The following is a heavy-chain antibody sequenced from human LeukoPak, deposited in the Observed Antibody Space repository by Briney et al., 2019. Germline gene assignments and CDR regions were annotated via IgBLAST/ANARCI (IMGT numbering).Heavy chain of an antibody. CDR2: IYTSGST. D-gene: IGHD4-17*01. V-gene: IGHV4-4*09. CDR1: GGSISSYY. J-gene: IGHJ4*02. Sequence: SETLSLTCTVSGGSISSYYWSWIRQPPGKGLEWIGYIYTSGSTNYNPSLKSRVTISVDTSKNQFSLKLSSVTAADTAVYYCARGPTVTTTYFDYWGQGTLVTVSS. CDR3: ARGPTVTTTYFDY.